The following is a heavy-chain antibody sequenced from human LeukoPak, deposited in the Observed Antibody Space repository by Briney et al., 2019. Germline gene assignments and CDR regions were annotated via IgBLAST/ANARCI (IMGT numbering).Heavy chain of an antibody. J-gene: IGHJ4*02. Sequence: GGSLRLSCAASGFTFSNYAMSWVRQAPGKGLEWVSAVSGRDDSTYYADSVKGRFTISRDTSKNTLYLQMNSLRAEDAAVYYCAKWGDYDILTGYYDSDYWGQGTLVTVSS. CDR2: VSGRDDST. CDR3: AKWGDYDILTGYYDSDY. D-gene: IGHD3-9*01. V-gene: IGHV3-23*01. CDR1: GFTFSNYA.